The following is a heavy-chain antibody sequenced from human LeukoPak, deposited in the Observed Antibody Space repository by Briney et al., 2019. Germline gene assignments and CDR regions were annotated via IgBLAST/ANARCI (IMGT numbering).Heavy chain of an antibody. CDR1: GFTFSNYW. CDR2: INNDGSTT. V-gene: IGHV3-74*01. J-gene: IGHJ4*02. CDR3: ARDVGHAPDS. D-gene: IGHD2-2*01. Sequence: PGGSLRLSCAASGFTFSNYWMHWVRQAPGKGLVWVSHINNDGSTTTYADSVKGRFTISRDNAKNTLYMQMNSLRADDTAVYYCARDVGHAPDSWGQGTLVTVSS.